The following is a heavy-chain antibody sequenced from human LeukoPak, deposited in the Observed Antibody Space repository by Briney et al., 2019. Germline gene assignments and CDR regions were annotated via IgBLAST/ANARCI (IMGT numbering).Heavy chain of an antibody. J-gene: IGHJ3*02. CDR2: IYYSGST. D-gene: IGHD5-24*01. CDR3: ARDTNKLPLRAFDI. V-gene: IGHV4-31*03. CDR1: GGSISSGGYY. Sequence: PSETLPLTCTVSGGSISSGGYYWSWIRQHPGKGLEWIGYIYYSGSTYYNPSLKSRVTISVDTSKNQFSLKLSSVTAADTAVYYCARDTNKLPLRAFDIWGQGTMVTVSS.